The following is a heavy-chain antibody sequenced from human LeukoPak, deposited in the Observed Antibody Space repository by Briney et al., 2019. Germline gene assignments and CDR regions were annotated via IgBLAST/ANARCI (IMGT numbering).Heavy chain of an antibody. CDR1: GGSISSYY. CDR3: VTSRAARPDHFDY. V-gene: IGHV4-59*01. D-gene: IGHD6-6*01. Sequence: SETLSLTCSVSGGSISSYYWSWIRQPPGKGLEWIGYIYFTGSTNYNPSLKSRVTMSVDTSRNQFSQKLSSVTAADTAIYYCVTSRAARPDHFDYWGQGTLVTVSS. J-gene: IGHJ4*02. CDR2: IYFTGST.